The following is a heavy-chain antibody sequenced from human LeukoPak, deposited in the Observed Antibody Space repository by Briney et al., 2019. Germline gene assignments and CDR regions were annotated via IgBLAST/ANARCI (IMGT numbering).Heavy chain of an antibody. V-gene: IGHV1-69*13. D-gene: IGHD2-2*01. CDR1: GGTFSGYA. CDR2: IIPIFGTA. Sequence: SVKVSCKASGGTFSGYAINWVRQAPGQGLEWMGGIIPIFGTANYAQKFQGRVTITADESTSLAFMELSSLRSEDTAVYYCARRGDCISTSCYNYYYYYFMDVWGKGTTVTVSS. CDR3: ARRGDCISTSCYNYYYYYFMDV. J-gene: IGHJ6*03.